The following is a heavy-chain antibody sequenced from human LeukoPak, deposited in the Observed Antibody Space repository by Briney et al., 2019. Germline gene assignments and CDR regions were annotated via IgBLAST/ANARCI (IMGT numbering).Heavy chain of an antibody. D-gene: IGHD3/OR15-3a*01. CDR3: AKVWTAYSDDYFDY. V-gene: IGHV3-23*01. CDR1: GFTFSSYG. Sequence: GGSLRLSCAASGFTFSSYGMSWVRQAPGKGLECVSSISGSGGSTNHTDSVKGRFTISRDNSKNTLYLQMNSLRAEDTAVYYCAKVWTAYSDDYFDYWGQGTLVTVSS. CDR2: ISGSGGST. J-gene: IGHJ4*02.